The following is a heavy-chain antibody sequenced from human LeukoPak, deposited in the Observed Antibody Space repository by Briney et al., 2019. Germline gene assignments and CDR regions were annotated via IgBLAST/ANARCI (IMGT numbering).Heavy chain of an antibody. D-gene: IGHD3-10*01. CDR3: VRGDDIGKHPTRAYYFAI. V-gene: IGHV3-23*01. CDR1: RFTFTRHA. CDR2: TGLESVHT. Sequence: GGSLRLSCAASRFTFTRHAMSWVRQAPGKGLEWVSTTGLESVHTLCADSVQGRFTVSRDNSRNTLDLQMDNLTVDDTAIYYCVRGDDIGKHPTRAYYFAIWGQGTLVSVSS. J-gene: IGHJ4*02.